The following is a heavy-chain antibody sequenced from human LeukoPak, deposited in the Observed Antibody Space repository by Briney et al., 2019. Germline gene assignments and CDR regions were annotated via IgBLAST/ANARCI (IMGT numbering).Heavy chain of an antibody. CDR3: ATGNTAMVLY. Sequence: PSETLSLTCTVSGGSISSGGYYWSWIRQPPGKGLEWIGYIYHSGSTYYNPSLKSRVTISVDRSKNQFSLKLSSVTAADTAVYYCATGNTAMVLYWGQGTLVTVSS. D-gene: IGHD5-18*01. V-gene: IGHV4-30-2*01. CDR2: IYHSGST. CDR1: GGSISSGGYY. J-gene: IGHJ4*02.